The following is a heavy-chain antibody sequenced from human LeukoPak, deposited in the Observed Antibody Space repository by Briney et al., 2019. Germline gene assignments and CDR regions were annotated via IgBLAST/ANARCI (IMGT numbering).Heavy chain of an antibody. D-gene: IGHD6-13*01. V-gene: IGHV3-21*01. CDR2: ITSSGRYI. Sequence: GGSLRLSCAASGFTFSSYSMNWVRQAPGKGLEWVSSITSSGRYIYYADSVKGRFTISRDNAKNSLYLQMNSLRAEDTAVYYCASYEFWESSWYYFDYWGQGTLVTVSS. J-gene: IGHJ4*02. CDR1: GFTFSSYS. CDR3: ASYEFWESSWYYFDY.